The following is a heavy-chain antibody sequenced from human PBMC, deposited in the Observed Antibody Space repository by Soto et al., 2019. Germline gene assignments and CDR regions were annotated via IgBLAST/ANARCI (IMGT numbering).Heavy chain of an antibody. Sequence: QVQLQESGPGLVKPSETLSLTCTVSGGSISTYYWSWIRQPPGKGLEWIGYIYYSGSTNYNPSLMSRVTISVDTSKNQFSLKLSSVTAADTAVYYCARGDYDFLTGYYKTAYFDYWGQGTLVTVSS. CDR3: ARGDYDFLTGYYKTAYFDY. CDR2: IYYSGST. D-gene: IGHD3-9*01. CDR1: GGSISTYY. V-gene: IGHV4-59*01. J-gene: IGHJ4*02.